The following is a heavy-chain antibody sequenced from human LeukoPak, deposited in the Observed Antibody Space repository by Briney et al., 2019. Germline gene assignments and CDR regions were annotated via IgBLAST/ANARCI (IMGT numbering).Heavy chain of an antibody. CDR1: GGSFSGYY. J-gene: IGHJ6*02. D-gene: IGHD6-19*01. V-gene: IGHV4-34*01. Sequence: PSETLSLTCAVYGGSFSGYYWSWIRQPPGKGLEWIGEINHSGSTNYNPSLKSRVTISVDTSKNQFSLKLSSVTAADTAVYYCARISVTDFPHSSGWYWSFYYGMDVWGQGTTVTVSS. CDR2: INHSGST. CDR3: ARISVTDFPHSSGWYWSFYYGMDV.